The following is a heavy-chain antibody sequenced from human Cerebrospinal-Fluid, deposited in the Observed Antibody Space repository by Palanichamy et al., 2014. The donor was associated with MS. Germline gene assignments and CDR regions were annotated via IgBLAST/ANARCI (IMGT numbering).Heavy chain of an antibody. Sequence: QVQLQQRGAGLLKPSETLSLTCAVYGGSFNDYYWSWVRQPPGKGLEWIGEINHSGSTNYNPPLESRVTISVDTSKNQFSLKLSSATVAGTAVYYCARGGACSADSCSILGFDSWGQGTLVTVSS. V-gene: IGHV4-34*02. CDR1: GGSFNDYY. J-gene: IGHJ4*02. D-gene: IGHD2-15*01. CDR3: ARGGACSADSCSILGFDS. CDR2: INHSGST.